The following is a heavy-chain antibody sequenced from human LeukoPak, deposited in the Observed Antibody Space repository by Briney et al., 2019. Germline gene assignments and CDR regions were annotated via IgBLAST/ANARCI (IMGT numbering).Heavy chain of an antibody. Sequence: SETLSLTYTVSGGSISSYYWSWIRQSPGKGLEWIGYIYYSGSTNYNPSLKSRVTISVDTSKNQFSLKLSSVTAADTAVYYCARERGRDFWSGYYYYGMDVWGQGTTVTVSS. CDR2: IYYSGST. CDR1: GGSISSYY. D-gene: IGHD3-3*01. J-gene: IGHJ6*02. V-gene: IGHV4-59*12. CDR3: ARERGRDFWSGYYYYGMDV.